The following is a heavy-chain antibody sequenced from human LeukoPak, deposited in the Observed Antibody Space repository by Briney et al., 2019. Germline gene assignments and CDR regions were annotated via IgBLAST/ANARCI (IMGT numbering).Heavy chain of an antibody. D-gene: IGHD6-6*01. Sequence: GGSLRLSCAASGFTFSNYAMSWVRQAPGKGLEWVSSISDTGGSTYYADSVKGRFTISRDNSNNTLSLQMSSLRVEDTAIYYCGKGDSSVWGQRTMVTVSS. CDR3: GKGDSSV. CDR1: GFTFSNYA. V-gene: IGHV3-23*01. CDR2: ISDTGGST. J-gene: IGHJ3*01.